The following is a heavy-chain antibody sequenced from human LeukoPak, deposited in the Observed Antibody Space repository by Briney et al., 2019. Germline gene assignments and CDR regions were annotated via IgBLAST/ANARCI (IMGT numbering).Heavy chain of an antibody. CDR2: IYYSGST. J-gene: IGHJ6*03. Sequence: SETLSLTCTVSGGSISSYYWSWIRQPPGKGLEWIGYIYYSGSTNYNPSLKSRVTISVDTSKNQFSLKLSSVTAADTAVYYCARMFIKAVGTHYYFYMDVWGKGTTVTVSS. V-gene: IGHV4-59*01. CDR3: ARMFIKAVGTHYYFYMDV. CDR1: GGSISSYY. D-gene: IGHD1-1*01.